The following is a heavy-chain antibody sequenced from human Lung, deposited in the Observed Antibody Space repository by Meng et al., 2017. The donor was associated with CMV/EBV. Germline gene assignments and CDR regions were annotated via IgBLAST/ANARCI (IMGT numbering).Heavy chain of an antibody. CDR2: LSYDGGDK. CDR1: GFSLNNHG. Sequence: GGSLRLXCAASGFSLNNHGMHWIRQAPGKGLEWLAVLSYDGGDKFYGASVKGRFIVSRDSPRNILYLHMNSLRSEDTAVYFCARDMMLGQAARQTFDVWGKGTXVTVSS. D-gene: IGHD2-15*01. V-gene: IGHV3-30*03. CDR3: ARDMMLGQAARQTFDV. J-gene: IGHJ3*01.